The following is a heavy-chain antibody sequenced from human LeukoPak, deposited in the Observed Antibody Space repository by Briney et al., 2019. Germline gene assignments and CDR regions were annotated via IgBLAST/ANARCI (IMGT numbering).Heavy chain of an antibody. V-gene: IGHV1-18*01. CDR1: GYTFTSYC. D-gene: IGHD1-26*01. CDR3: ARDGFLVGATSLYYFDY. Sequence: ASVKVSCKASGYTFTSYCISWVRQAPGQGLEWMGWISAYNGNTNYAQKLQGRVTMTTDTSTSTAYMELRSLRSDDTAVYYCARDGFLVGATSLYYFDYWGQGTLVTVSS. J-gene: IGHJ4*02. CDR2: ISAYNGNT.